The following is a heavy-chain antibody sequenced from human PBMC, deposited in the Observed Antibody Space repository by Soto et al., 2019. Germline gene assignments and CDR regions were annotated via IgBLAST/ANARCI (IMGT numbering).Heavy chain of an antibody. Sequence: EVQLVESGGGLVQPGGSLRLSCAASGFTFNTYWMTWVRQAPGKGLEWVANIKQDGSETYYVDSVKGRFTISRDNAKNSLYLQMNSLRAEDTAVYYCARDPPYGSGTSQNYGMDVLGQGTTVTVSS. CDR2: IKQDGSET. CDR1: GFTFNTYW. J-gene: IGHJ6*02. CDR3: ARDPPYGSGTSQNYGMDV. D-gene: IGHD3-10*01. V-gene: IGHV3-7*04.